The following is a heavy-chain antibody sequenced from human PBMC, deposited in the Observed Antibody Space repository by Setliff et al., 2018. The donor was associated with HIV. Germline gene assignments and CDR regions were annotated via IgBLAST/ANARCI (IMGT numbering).Heavy chain of an antibody. Sequence: ASVKVSCKASGHTFTNYDINWVRQATGQGLEWMGWMSPKSGNTGYAQKFQGRVTMTRNTSISTVYMELSSLRSEDTAVYYCARSRPQISIFGLVQDYWGQGTLVTVSS. CDR1: GHTFTNYD. D-gene: IGHD3-3*01. J-gene: IGHJ4*02. V-gene: IGHV1-8*02. CDR2: MSPKSGNT. CDR3: ARSRPQISIFGLVQDY.